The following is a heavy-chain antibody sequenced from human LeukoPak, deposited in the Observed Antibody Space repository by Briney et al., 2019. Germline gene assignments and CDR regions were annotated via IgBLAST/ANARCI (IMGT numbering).Heavy chain of an antibody. Sequence: SETLSLTCAVYGGSFSGYYWSWIRQPPGKGLEWIGEINHSGSTNYNPSLKSRVTISVDTSKNQFSLKLSSVTAADTAVYYCARRIGYDSSLPTGRFDPWGQGTLVTVSS. CDR1: GGSFSGYY. CDR3: ARRIGYDSSLPTGRFDP. CDR2: INHSGST. J-gene: IGHJ5*02. V-gene: IGHV4-34*01. D-gene: IGHD3-22*01.